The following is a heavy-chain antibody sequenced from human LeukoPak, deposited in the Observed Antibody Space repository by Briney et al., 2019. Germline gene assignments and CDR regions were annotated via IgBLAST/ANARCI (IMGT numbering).Heavy chain of an antibody. CDR2: IYYSGST. Sequence: SETLSLTCTVSGDPINSYYWSWIRQPPGKGLEWIGHIYYSGSTNYNPSLKSRVTISIDTSKNQFSLKLSSVTAADTAVYYCARTAFARFFDLWGRGTLVTVSS. J-gene: IGHJ2*01. CDR3: ARTAFARFFDL. CDR1: GDPINSYY. V-gene: IGHV4-59*01. D-gene: IGHD3-3*02.